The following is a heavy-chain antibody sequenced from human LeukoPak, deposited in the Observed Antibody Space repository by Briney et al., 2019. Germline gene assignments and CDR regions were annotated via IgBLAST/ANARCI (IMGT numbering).Heavy chain of an antibody. CDR1: GGSISSSSYY. D-gene: IGHD2-15*01. CDR2: IYYSGST. J-gene: IGHJ4*02. V-gene: IGHV4-39*07. Sequence: SETLSLTCTVSGGSISSSSYYWGWIRQPPGKGLEWIGSIYYSGSTYYNPSLKSRVTISVDTSKNQFSLKLSSVTAADTAVYYCASGVAASEGGFDYWGQGTLVTVSP. CDR3: ASGVAASEGGFDY.